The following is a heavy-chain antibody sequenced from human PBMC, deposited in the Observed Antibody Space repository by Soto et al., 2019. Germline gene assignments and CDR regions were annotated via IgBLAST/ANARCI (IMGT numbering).Heavy chain of an antibody. Sequence: EVQLVESGGGLVKPGGSLRLSCAASGFTFTNAWINWVRQAPGKGLEWVGSIKSKTDGGTTDYGEPGKGRFASSRDDWNKRVYLQMNSLKFEDTTVYFCTANCISIIIVVRFEYWGHGTLVTVS. CDR3: TANCISIIIVVRFEY. CDR2: IKSKTDGGTT. J-gene: IGHJ4*01. V-gene: IGHV3-15*07. CDR1: GFTFTNAW. D-gene: IGHD3-22*01.